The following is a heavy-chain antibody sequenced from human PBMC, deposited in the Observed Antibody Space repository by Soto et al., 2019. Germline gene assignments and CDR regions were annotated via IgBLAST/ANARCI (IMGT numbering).Heavy chain of an antibody. CDR2: ISWNSGSI. CDR1: GFTFDDYA. J-gene: IGHJ4*02. CDR3: AKDRPRGDFWSGYPPPDYFDY. D-gene: IGHD3-3*01. V-gene: IGHV3-9*01. Sequence: PGGSLRLSCAASGFTFDDYAMHWVRQAPGKGLEWVSGISWNSGSIGYADSVKGRFTISRDNAKNSLYLQMNSLRAEDTALYYCAKDRPRGDFWSGYPPPDYFDYWGQGTLVTVSS.